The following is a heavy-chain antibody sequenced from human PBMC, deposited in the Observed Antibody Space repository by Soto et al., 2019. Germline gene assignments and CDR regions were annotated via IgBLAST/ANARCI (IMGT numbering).Heavy chain of an antibody. CDR2: IIPIFGTA. V-gene: IGHV1-69*06. D-gene: IGHD3-3*01. CDR1: GGTFSSYA. CDR3: AGVVEYYDFWSGYLY. Sequence: GASVKVSCKASGGTFSSYAISWVRQAPGQGLEWMGGIIPIFGTANYAQKFQGRVTITADKSTSTAYMELSSLRSEDTAVYYCAGVVEYYDFWSGYLYWGQGTLVTVSS. J-gene: IGHJ4*02.